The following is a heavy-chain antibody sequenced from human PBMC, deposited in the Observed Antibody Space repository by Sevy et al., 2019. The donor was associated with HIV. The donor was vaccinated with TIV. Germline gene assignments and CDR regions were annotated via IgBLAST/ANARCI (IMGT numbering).Heavy chain of an antibody. V-gene: IGHV1-2*02. CDR3: ARDGDYCSGGSFLWCGMDV. Sequence: ASVKVSCKASGYTFTGYYMHWVRQAPGQGLEWMGWINPNSGGTNYAQKFQGRVTMTRDTSISTAYMELSRLRSDDTAVYYCARDGDYCSGGSFLWCGMDVWGQGTTVTVS. D-gene: IGHD2-15*01. CDR2: INPNSGGT. J-gene: IGHJ6*02. CDR1: GYTFTGYY.